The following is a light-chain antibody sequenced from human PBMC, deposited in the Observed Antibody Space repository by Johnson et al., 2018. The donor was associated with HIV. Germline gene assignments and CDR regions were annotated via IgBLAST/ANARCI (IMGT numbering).Light chain of an antibody. CDR2: DNK. V-gene: IGLV1-51*01. J-gene: IGLJ1*01. Sequence: QSVLTQPPSVSAAPGQKVTISCSGSSSNIGNNYVSWYQHLPGTAPKILIYDNKKRPSGISDQFSGSKSGTSVTLVITGLQTGDDADYYCGTWDSSLRVYVFVTGTKVTVL. CDR1: SSNIGNNY. CDR3: GTWDSSLRVYV.